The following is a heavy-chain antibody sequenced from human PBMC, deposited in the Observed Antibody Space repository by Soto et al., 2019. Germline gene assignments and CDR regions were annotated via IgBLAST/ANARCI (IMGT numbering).Heavy chain of an antibody. J-gene: IGHJ5*02. CDR2: IIPIFGTA. CDR3: ARLRYRSSTSCYREGFDP. CDR1: GGAFSSYA. V-gene: IGHV1-69*13. Sequence: GXLGKACCQASGGAFSSYAIRLVRQAPGQGLECVGGIIPIFGTANYAQKFQGRVTITADESTSTAYMELSSLRSEDTAVYYGARLRYRSSTSCYREGFDPWGQGTLVTFSS. D-gene: IGHD2-2*02.